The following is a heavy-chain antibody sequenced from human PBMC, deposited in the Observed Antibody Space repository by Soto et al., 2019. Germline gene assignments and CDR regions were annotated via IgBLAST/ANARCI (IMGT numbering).Heavy chain of an antibody. V-gene: IGHV3-7*01. D-gene: IGHD2-2*02. CDR2: IKQDGSEK. J-gene: IGHJ6*02. CDR1: GFTFSSYW. CDR3: ARSTRYLYYYYYGMDV. Sequence: VQLVESGGGLVQPGGSLRLSCAASGFTFSSYWMSWVRQAPGKGLEWVANIKQDGSEKYYVDSVKGRFTISRDNAKNSLYLQMNSLRAEDTAVYYCARSTRYLYYYYYGMDVWGQGTTVTVSS.